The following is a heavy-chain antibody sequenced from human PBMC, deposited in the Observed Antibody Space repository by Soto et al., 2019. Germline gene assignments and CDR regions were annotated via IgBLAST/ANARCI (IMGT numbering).Heavy chain of an antibody. D-gene: IGHD2-15*01. CDR1: GFTFSSNW. CDR2: IRQDGSYK. Sequence: GGSLRLSCVGSGFTFSSNWMTWVRQAPGKGLEGVGNIRQDGSYKNYVDSVKGRFTISRDNAKNSLYLQMNSLRAEDTVVYYCARDGYCSGGSCYSVPVFDYWGQGT. CDR3: ARDGYCSGGSCYSVPVFDY. V-gene: IGHV3-7*01. J-gene: IGHJ4*02.